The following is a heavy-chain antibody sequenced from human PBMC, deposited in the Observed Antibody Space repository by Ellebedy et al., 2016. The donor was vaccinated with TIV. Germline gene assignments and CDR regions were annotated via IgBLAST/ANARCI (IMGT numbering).Heavy chain of an antibody. CDR1: GFSVGTYF. CDR3: ARDPGGGGDFGDNWFDP. V-gene: IGHV3-66*01. J-gene: IGHJ5*02. Sequence: PGGSLRLSCAASGFSVGTYFMNWVRQAPGKGLEWVSIIYTDGITNYTDSVRGRFTISRDNSTNTVFLQMNSLRAEDPAVYYCARDPGGGGDFGDNWFDPWGQGTLVTVSS. CDR2: IYTDGIT. D-gene: IGHD4-17*01.